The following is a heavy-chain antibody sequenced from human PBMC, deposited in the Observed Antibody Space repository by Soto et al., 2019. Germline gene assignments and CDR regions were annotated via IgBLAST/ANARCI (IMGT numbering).Heavy chain of an antibody. Sequence: PGGSLRLSCAASGFSFSTFGMNWVRQAPGKGLEWMALILHDGSAEYYADSVKGRFTISRDNSKNTLYLQMNSLTAEDTAVYYCARSRDGYSFYFYYGMDGWGQGTTVTVSS. CDR2: ILHDGSAE. D-gene: IGHD4-4*01. J-gene: IGHJ6*02. CDR3: ARSRDGYSFYFYYGMDG. V-gene: IGHV3-30*03. CDR1: GFSFSTFG.